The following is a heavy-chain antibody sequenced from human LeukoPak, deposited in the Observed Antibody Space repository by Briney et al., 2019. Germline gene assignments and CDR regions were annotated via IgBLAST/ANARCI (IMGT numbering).Heavy chain of an antibody. J-gene: IGHJ4*02. Sequence: PGGSLRLSCAASGFTVSSNYMSWVRQAPGKGLEWVSVIYSGGSTYYADSVKGRFTISRDNSKNTLYLQMNSLRAEDTAVYHCAREARPTYYYDSSGYSDWGQGTLVTVSS. CDR1: GFTVSSNY. D-gene: IGHD3-22*01. V-gene: IGHV3-53*01. CDR3: AREARPTYYYDSSGYSD. CDR2: IYSGGST.